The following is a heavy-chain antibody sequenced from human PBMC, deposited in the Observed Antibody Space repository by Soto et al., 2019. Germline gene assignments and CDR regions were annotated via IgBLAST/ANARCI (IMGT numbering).Heavy chain of an antibody. CDR3: AIGYSVEFDL. J-gene: IGHJ5*02. D-gene: IGHD6-13*01. Sequence: PGGSLRLSCAASGLSFSSYAMSGVRQAPGKGLEWVSAISGSGGSTYYADSVKGRFTISRGNSKNTLYLQMNSLRAEDTAVYYCAIGYSVEFDLWGQGTLVTVSS. CDR2: ISGSGGST. V-gene: IGHV3-23*01. CDR1: GLSFSSYA.